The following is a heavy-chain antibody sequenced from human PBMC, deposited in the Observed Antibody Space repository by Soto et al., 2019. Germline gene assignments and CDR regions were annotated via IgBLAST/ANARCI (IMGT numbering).Heavy chain of an antibody. D-gene: IGHD1-26*01. Sequence: QVQLVQSGAEVKKPGSSVKVSCKASGGTFSNYPISWVRQAPGQGLEWMGGIIPIFGTTNYAQKFQGRVTITADESTSTAYMELSSRRSEERAVFYCARGNHRWVELWYFDLWGRGTLVTVSS. V-gene: IGHV1-69*12. CDR1: GGTFSNYP. CDR3: ARGNHRWVELWYFDL. J-gene: IGHJ2*01. CDR2: IIPIFGTT.